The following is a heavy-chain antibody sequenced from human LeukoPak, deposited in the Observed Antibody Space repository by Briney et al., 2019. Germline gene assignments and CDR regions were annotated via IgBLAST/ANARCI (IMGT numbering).Heavy chain of an antibody. CDR1: GYTFTSNY. J-gene: IGHJ4*02. CDR2: ISPSGGST. V-gene: IGHV1-46*01. Sequence: ASVKVSCTAFGYTFTSNYMHWVRQAPGQGPEWMGVISPSGGSTTYAQKFQGRVTLTRDMSTSTDYLELSSLRSDDTAVYYCARGSIVGATFDYFDYWGQGTLVTVSS. CDR3: ARGSIVGATFDYFDY. D-gene: IGHD1-26*01.